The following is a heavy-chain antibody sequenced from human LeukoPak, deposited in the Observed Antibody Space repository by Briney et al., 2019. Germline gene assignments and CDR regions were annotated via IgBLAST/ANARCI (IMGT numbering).Heavy chain of an antibody. CDR2: INPDGSQK. Sequence: PGGSLRLSCAASGFTFSSYAMSWVRQAPGQGLEWVANINPDGSQKDYVDSVKGRFTISRENAKNSLYLQMNSLRAEDTALYYCARHENWNFPYWGQGILVTVSS. D-gene: IGHD1-7*01. CDR1: GFTFSSYA. J-gene: IGHJ4*02. V-gene: IGHV3-7*01. CDR3: ARHENWNFPY.